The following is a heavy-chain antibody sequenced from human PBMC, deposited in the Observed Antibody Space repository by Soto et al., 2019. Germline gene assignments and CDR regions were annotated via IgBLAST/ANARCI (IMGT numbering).Heavy chain of an antibody. D-gene: IGHD3-22*01. CDR3: ARDYSYDSSGYYLFADAFDI. V-gene: IGHV3-21*01. CDR2: ISSSSSYI. J-gene: IGHJ3*02. CDR1: GFTFSSYS. Sequence: GGSLRLSCAASGFTFSSYSMNWVRQAPGKGLEWVSSISSSSSYIYYADSVKGRFTIPRDNAKNSLYLQMNSLRAEDTAVYYCARDYSYDSSGYYLFADAFDIWGQGTMVTVS.